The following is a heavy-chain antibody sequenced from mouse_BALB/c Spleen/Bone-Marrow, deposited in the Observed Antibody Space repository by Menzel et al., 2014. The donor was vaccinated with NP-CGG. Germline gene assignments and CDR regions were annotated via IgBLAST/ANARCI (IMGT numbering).Heavy chain of an antibody. Sequence: EVMLVESGGGLVQPGGSMKLSCAASGFTFSDAWMDWVRQSPEKGLEWVAEIRNKANNHATYYAESVKGRFTISRDDSKSSVYLQINSLRAEDTCIYYCTREDGYSPFASWGQGTLVTVST. V-gene: IGHV6-6*01. CDR3: TREDGYSPFAS. J-gene: IGHJ3*01. D-gene: IGHD2-3*01. CDR2: IRNKANNHAT. CDR1: GFTFSDAW.